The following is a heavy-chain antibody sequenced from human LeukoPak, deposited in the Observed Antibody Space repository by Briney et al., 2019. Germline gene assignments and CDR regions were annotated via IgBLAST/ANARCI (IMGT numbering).Heavy chain of an antibody. J-gene: IGHJ3*02. CDR2: IRSNANSYAT. CDR1: GFTFSGSA. D-gene: IGHD3-22*01. V-gene: IGHV3-73*01. Sequence: GGSLRLSCAASGFTFSGSAMHWVRQASGKGLEWVGRIRSNANSYATAYAASVKGRFTISRDDSKNTAYLQMNSLKTEDTAVYYCTRGLPYYYDSSGYPLDAFDIWGQGTMVTVSS. CDR3: TRGLPYYYDSSGYPLDAFDI.